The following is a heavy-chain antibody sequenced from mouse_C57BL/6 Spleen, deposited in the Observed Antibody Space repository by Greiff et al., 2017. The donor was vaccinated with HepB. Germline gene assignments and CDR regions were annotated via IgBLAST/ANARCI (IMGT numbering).Heavy chain of an antibody. CDR3: TRIYYGYDYYAMDY. J-gene: IGHJ4*01. Sequence: VQLQQSGAELVRPGASVKLSCTASGFNIKDDYMHWVKQRPEQGLEWIGWIDPENGDTEYASKFQGKATITADTSSNTAYLQLSSLTSEDTAVYYCTRIYYGYDYYAMDYWGQGTSVTVSS. CDR2: IDPENGDT. V-gene: IGHV14-4*01. CDR1: GFNIKDDY. D-gene: IGHD2-2*01.